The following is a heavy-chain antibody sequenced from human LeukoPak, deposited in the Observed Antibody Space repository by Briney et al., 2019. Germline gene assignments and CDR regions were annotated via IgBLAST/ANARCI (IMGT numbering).Heavy chain of an antibody. CDR1: GFTFSSHG. D-gene: IGHD2-15*01. J-gene: IGHJ4*02. CDR3: AKRGYCSGGRCYSFHFDD. V-gene: IGHV3-30*18. CDR2: MSYDGTIK. Sequence: GGSLRLSCAASGFTFSSHGMHWVRQALGKGLEGVALMSYDGTIKVYADSVKGRFTISRDNSKNTLYPEMNNLRAEDTAVYYCAKRGYCSGGRCYSFHFDDWGQGTLVTVSS.